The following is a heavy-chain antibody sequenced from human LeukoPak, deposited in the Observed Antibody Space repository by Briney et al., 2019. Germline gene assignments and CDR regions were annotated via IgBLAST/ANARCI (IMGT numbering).Heavy chain of an antibody. V-gene: IGHV1-18*01. D-gene: IGHD3-10*01. CDR3: ARDHNTHYGQGFDP. Sequence: ASVKVSCKASGYTFTSYGISWVRQAPGQGLEWMGWISSHYGNTNYAQKLQGRVTMTTDTSTSTAYMELRSLRSDDTAVYYCARDHNTHYGQGFDPWGQGTLVTVSS. CDR2: ISSHYGNT. J-gene: IGHJ5*02. CDR1: GYTFTSYG.